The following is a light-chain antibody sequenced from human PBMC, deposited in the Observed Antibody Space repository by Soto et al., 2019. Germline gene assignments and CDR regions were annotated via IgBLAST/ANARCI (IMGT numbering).Light chain of an antibody. V-gene: IGLV1-47*01. CDR2: RNY. Sequence: QSVLTQPPSASGTPGQTVTISCSGSSSNIGDNYVYWYQHLPGTAPKLLIYRNYQRPSGVPDRFSGSKSGTSASLAISVLRSEDEADYYCAAWDDSLSGPVFGGGTRVTVL. J-gene: IGLJ2*01. CDR1: SSNIGDNY. CDR3: AAWDDSLSGPV.